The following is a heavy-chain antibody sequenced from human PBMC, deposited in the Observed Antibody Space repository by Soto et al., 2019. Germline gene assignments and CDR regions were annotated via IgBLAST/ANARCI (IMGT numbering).Heavy chain of an antibody. Sequence: QVQLVQSGAEVKKPGASVKVSCKASGYTFTGYYIHWVRQAPGQGLEWMGWINPNSGGTNYAQKFQGRVTMTRDPSISTAYMELSRLRSDDTAVYYCARVRRYTSEYSSSMGYWGQGTLVTVSS. J-gene: IGHJ4*02. CDR1: GYTFTGYY. CDR3: ARVRRYTSEYSSSMGY. CDR2: INPNSGGT. D-gene: IGHD6-6*01. V-gene: IGHV1-2*02.